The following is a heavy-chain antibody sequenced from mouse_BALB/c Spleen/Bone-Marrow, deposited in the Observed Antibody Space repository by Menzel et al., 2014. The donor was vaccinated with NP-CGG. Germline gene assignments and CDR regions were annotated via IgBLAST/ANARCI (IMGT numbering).Heavy chain of an antibody. Sequence: EVMLVESGGGLVQPGGSLKLSCAASGFDFSSYWMSWVRRAPGKGLEWFGEINPDSNTINYTPSLKDKFIISRDNAKNTLYLQMSKVRSEDTALYYCARLGYYGWFAYWGQGTLVTVSA. D-gene: IGHD2-3*01. CDR2: INPDSNTI. J-gene: IGHJ3*01. CDR1: GFDFSSYW. CDR3: ARLGYYGWFAY. V-gene: IGHV4-1*02.